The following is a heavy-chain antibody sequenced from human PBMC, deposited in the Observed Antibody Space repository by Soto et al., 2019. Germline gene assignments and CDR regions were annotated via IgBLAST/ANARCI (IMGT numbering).Heavy chain of an antibody. J-gene: IGHJ6*02. Sequence: EVQLVESGGGLVQPGGSLRLSCVASGIPVSSNYMTWVRQAPGKGLEWVSVLHSGGDTYYANSVKGRFTISRHDSTNTLSLQMNSLTAEDTAVYYCAREGPYYYAARMDVWGQGTTVTVSS. CDR2: LHSGGDT. D-gene: IGHD3-10*01. CDR3: AREGPYYYAARMDV. CDR1: GIPVSSNY. V-gene: IGHV3-53*04.